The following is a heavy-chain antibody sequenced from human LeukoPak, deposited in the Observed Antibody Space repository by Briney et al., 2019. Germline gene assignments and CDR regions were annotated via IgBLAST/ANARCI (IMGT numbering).Heavy chain of an antibody. V-gene: IGHV4-59*08. CDR1: GGSISGDY. CDR2: IYYRST. CDR3: ARHYDYGGLDY. D-gene: IGHD4-23*01. Sequence: SETLSLTCTVSGGSISGDYWSWIRQSPGKGLEWIGSIYYRSTNYNPSLKSRVTISADTSKNQFSLKLSSVTAADTAVYYCARHYDYGGLDYWGQGTLVTVSS. J-gene: IGHJ4*02.